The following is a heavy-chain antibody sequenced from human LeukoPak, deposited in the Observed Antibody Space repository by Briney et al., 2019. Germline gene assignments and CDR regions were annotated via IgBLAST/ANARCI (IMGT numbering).Heavy chain of an antibody. Sequence: SQTLSLTCAVSGGSISSGGYSWSWIRQPPGKGLEWIGSIYYSGSTYYNPSLKSRVTISVDTSKNQFSLKLSSVTAADTAVYYCARHGEEMATIGGIYFDYWGQGTLVTVSS. V-gene: IGHV4-30-2*03. CDR1: GGSISSGGYS. CDR2: IYYSGST. J-gene: IGHJ4*02. D-gene: IGHD5-24*01. CDR3: ARHGEEMATIGGIYFDY.